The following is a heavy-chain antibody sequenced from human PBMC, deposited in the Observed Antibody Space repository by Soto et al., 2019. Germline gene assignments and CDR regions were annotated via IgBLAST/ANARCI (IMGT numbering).Heavy chain of an antibody. V-gene: IGHV4-4*02. J-gene: IGHJ6*02. Sequence: QVQLQESGPGLVKPSGTLSLTCAVSGGSISSSNWWSWVRQPPGKGVELVGEIYHNGSTNYNPSLKSRVTISVDKSKNQFSLKLSSVTAADTAVYYCARVKSPVGATGYYYGMDVWGQGTTVTVSS. CDR3: ARVKSPVGATGYYYGMDV. D-gene: IGHD1-26*01. CDR1: GGSISSSNW. CDR2: IYHNGST.